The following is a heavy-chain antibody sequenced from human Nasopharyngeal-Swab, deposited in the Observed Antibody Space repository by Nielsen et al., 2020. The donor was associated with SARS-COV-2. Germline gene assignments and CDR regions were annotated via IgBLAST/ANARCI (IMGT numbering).Heavy chain of an antibody. Sequence: GESLQTPCPSLGFTFSSYSMNWVRQAPGKGLEGVSYISSSSSTIYYADSVKGRFTIYRDNSKNTLYLQMNSLRAEDTAVYYCAKGQLLPTGAFDIWGQGTMVTVSS. D-gene: IGHD2-2*01. CDR2: ISSSSSTI. CDR1: GFTFSSYS. J-gene: IGHJ3*02. CDR3: AKGQLLPTGAFDI. V-gene: IGHV3-48*01.